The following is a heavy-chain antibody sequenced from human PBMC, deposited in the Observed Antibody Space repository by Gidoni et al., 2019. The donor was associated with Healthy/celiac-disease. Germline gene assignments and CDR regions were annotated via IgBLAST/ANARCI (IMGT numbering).Heavy chain of an antibody. CDR2: IKQDGSEK. CDR3: ARQKSRVLRFLEWLLSFDY. D-gene: IGHD3-3*01. V-gene: IGHV3-7*03. Sequence: EVQLVESGGGLVQPGGSLRLSCAASGFTFSSYWMRWVRQAPGKGLEWVANIKQDGSEKYYVDSVKGRFTISRDNAKNSLYLQMNSLRAEDTAVYYCARQKSRVLRFLEWLLSFDYWGQGTLVTVSS. CDR1: GFTFSSYW. J-gene: IGHJ4*02.